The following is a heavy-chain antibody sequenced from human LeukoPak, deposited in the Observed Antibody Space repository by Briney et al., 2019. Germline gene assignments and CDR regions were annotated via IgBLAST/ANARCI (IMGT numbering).Heavy chain of an antibody. Sequence: PGGSLRLSCAASGFTVSSNYMSWVRQAPGKGLEWVSVIYSGGSTYYADSVKGRFIISSDNSKNTLYLQMNSLRAEDTAVYYCARVDYGDYGFDYWGQGTLVTVSS. CDR3: ARVDYGDYGFDY. CDR1: GFTVSSNY. CDR2: IYSGGST. D-gene: IGHD4-17*01. J-gene: IGHJ4*02. V-gene: IGHV3-66*01.